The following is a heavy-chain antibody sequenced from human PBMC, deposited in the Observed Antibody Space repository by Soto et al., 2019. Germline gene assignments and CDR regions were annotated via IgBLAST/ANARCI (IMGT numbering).Heavy chain of an antibody. V-gene: IGHV4-61*01. Sequence: SETLSLTCTVSGGSVSSGSYYWSWIRQPPGKGLEWIGYIYYSGSTNYNPSLKSRVTISVDTSKNQFSLKLSSVTAADTAVYYCARERYDSPYYYYGMDVWGQGTTVTAP. CDR1: GGSVSSGSYY. CDR2: IYYSGST. CDR3: ARERYDSPYYYYGMDV. J-gene: IGHJ6*02. D-gene: IGHD3-3*01.